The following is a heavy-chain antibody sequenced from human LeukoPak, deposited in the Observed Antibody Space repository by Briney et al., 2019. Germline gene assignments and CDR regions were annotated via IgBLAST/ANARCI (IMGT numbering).Heavy chain of an antibody. D-gene: IGHD3-16*01. CDR3: AKGLIMITFGGASPDY. V-gene: IGHV3-30*18. CDR2: ISYDGSNK. Sequence: PGRSLRLSCAASGITFSSYGMHWVRQAPGKGLEWVAVISYDGSNKYYADSVKGRFTISRDNSKNTLYLQMNSLRAEDTAVYYCAKGLIMITFGGASPDYGGQGTLVTVSS. CDR1: GITFSSYG. J-gene: IGHJ4*02.